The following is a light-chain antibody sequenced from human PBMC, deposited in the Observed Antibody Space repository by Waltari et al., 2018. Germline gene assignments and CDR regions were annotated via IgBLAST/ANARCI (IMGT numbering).Light chain of an antibody. V-gene: IGKV4-1*01. CDR2: WAS. CDR1: QSVLYSTNNKNY. Sequence: DIVMTQSPDPLAVSLGERAPVTCKSSQSVLYSTNNKNYLAWYHQKAGQPPKLLIAWASTRESGVPDRFSGSGSGTNFTLTISSLQAEDVAVYYCQQCYSTPYTFGQGTKLEIK. CDR3: QQCYSTPYT. J-gene: IGKJ2*01.